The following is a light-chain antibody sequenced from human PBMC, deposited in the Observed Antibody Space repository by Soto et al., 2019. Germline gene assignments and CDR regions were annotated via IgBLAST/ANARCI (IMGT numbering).Light chain of an antibody. CDR1: STDVGDYEY. J-gene: IGLJ2*01. Sequence: QSVLTQPASVSGSPGQSITISCTATSTDVGDYEYVAWYQQYTGKAPQLIIYEVFNRPSGVSNRFSGSKSGYTASLIISGLRAENEADYYCSSYTSGATLIFXGGTKGTVL. CDR3: SSYTSGATLI. CDR2: EVF. V-gene: IGLV2-14*01.